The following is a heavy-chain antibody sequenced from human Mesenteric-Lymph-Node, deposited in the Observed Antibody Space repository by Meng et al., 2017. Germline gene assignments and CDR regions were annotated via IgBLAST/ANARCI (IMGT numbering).Heavy chain of an antibody. CDR1: GGSFSGYY. CDR2: INHSGST. D-gene: IGHD3-10*01. J-gene: IGHJ4*02. CDR3: GRELDLRFD. Sequence: SQTLSLTCAVYGGSFSGYYWSWIRQPPGKGLEWIGEINHSGSTNYNPSLKSRVTISVDTSKNQFSLKLSSVTAADTAVYYCGRELDLRFDWSQGILVTVSS. V-gene: IGHV4-34*01.